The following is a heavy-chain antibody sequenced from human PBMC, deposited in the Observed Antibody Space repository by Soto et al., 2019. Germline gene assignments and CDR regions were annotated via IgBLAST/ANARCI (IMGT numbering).Heavy chain of an antibody. V-gene: IGHV3-30*18. Sequence: QVQLVESGGGVVQPGSSLRLSCAASGFTLSSYGMHWVRQAPGKGLEWVAVISYDGRNKYYADSVKGRFTISRDNSKNTLYLEMNSLRAEDTAVYYCAKGGSISARCFDYWGQGTLATVSS. CDR3: AKGGSISARCFDY. D-gene: IGHD6-6*01. CDR1: GFTLSSYG. CDR2: ISYDGRNK. J-gene: IGHJ4*02.